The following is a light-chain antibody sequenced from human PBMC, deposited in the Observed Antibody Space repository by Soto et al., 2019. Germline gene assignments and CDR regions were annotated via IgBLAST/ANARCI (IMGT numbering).Light chain of an antibody. CDR1: QSISSW. CDR3: QGYKSLT. Sequence: TNICRASQSISSWLAWYQQKPGKAPKVLIYDASNLESGVPSRFSGSGSGTDCTLNTSSVYRGDIATYPRQGYKSLTFGPGTKVDIK. CDR2: DAS. V-gene: IGKV1-5*02. J-gene: IGKJ4*02.